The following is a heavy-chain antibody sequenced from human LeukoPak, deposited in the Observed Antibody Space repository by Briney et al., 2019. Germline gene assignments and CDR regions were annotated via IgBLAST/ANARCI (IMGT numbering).Heavy chain of an antibody. CDR1: GFTLDDYA. D-gene: IGHD6-6*01. Sequence: PGRSLRLSCAASGFTLDDYAMHWVRQAPGKGLEWVSGISWNSGSIGYADSVKGRFTISRDNAKNSLYLQMNSLRAEDTALYYCAKDGVAARHYYYGMDVWGQGTTVTVSS. CDR2: ISWNSGSI. CDR3: AKDGVAARHYYYGMDV. J-gene: IGHJ6*02. V-gene: IGHV3-9*01.